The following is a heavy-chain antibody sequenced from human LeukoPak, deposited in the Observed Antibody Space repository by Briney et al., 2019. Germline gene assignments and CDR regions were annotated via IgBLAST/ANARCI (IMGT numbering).Heavy chain of an antibody. CDR3: ARGRPVGASTVEDY. V-gene: IGHV3-66*01. Sequence: GGSLRLSCEASGFTVSNNYMSWVRQAPGKGLEWVSVIYSGGSTYYADSVKGRFTISRDNSKNTLYLQMNSLRAEDTAVYYCARGRPVGASTVEDYWGQGTLVTVSS. J-gene: IGHJ4*02. CDR2: IYSGGST. CDR1: GFTVSNNY. D-gene: IGHD1-26*01.